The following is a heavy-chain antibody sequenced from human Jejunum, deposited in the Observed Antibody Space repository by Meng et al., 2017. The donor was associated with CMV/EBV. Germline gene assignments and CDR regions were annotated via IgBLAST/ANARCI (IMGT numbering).Heavy chain of an antibody. J-gene: IGHJ4*02. CDR2: ISPTSTYI. D-gene: IGHD1-26*01. Sequence: FSTSPLTWVRQAPGKGLEWVSSISPTSTYIYYADSVKGRFTVSRDNAKNSLSLQMNSLRADDTAVYYCARITWGGYSGSYRGNFDYWGQGTLVTVSS. CDR3: ARITWGGYSGSYRGNFDY. CDR1: FSTSP. V-gene: IGHV3-21*01.